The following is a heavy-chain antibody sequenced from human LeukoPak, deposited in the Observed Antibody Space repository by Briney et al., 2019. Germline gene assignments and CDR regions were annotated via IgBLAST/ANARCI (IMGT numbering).Heavy chain of an antibody. V-gene: IGHV3-7*01. CDR3: ARAYYYDSSGDDAFDI. CDR1: GFTFSSYW. Sequence: GGSLRLSCAASGFTFSSYWMNWVRQAPGKGLEWVANIKQDGSEKYYVDSVKGRFTFSRDNAKNSLSLQMDSLRAEDTAVYYCARAYYYDSSGDDAFDIWGQGTMVTVSS. D-gene: IGHD3-22*01. CDR2: IKQDGSEK. J-gene: IGHJ3*02.